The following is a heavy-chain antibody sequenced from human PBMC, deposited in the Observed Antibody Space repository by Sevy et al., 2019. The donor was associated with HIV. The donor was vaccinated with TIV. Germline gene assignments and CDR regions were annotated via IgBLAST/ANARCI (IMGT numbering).Heavy chain of an antibody. CDR3: AREGCTRPHDH. CDR2: LSFGCGRI. D-gene: IGHD2-8*01. CDR1: GFNFNIYS. J-gene: IGHJ4*02. V-gene: IGHV3-23*01. Sequence: GGSLRLSCVASGFNFNIYSMSWARQAPGKGLEWVSTLSFGCGRINHAYSVQGRFTMSRDDSKKTVYLEMNSLRAEDTAVYYCAREGCTRPHDHWGQGTLVTVSS.